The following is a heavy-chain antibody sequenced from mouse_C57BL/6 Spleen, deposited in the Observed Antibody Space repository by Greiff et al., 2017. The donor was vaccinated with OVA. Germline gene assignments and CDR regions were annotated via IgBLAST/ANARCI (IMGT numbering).Heavy chain of an antibody. J-gene: IGHJ4*01. CDR1: GYTFTSYT. CDR2: INPSSGYT. CDR3: AREDSYAMDY. Sequence: VQLQQSGAELARPGASVKMSCKASGYTFTSYTMHWVKQRPGQGLEWIGYINPSSGYTKYNQKFKDKATLTADKSSSTAYMQLSSLTSEDSAVYYCAREDSYAMDYWGQGTSVTVSS. V-gene: IGHV1-4*01.